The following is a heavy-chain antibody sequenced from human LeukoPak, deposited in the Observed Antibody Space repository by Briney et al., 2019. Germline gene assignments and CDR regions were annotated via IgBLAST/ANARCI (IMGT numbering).Heavy chain of an antibody. CDR3: VTESGWLFDY. J-gene: IGHJ4*02. D-gene: IGHD5-12*01. V-gene: IGHV3-11*04. CDR2: ISPSADNI. Sequence: NPGGSLRLSCVAAGFTFSDRYMSWIRQAPGKGMEWVAYISPSADNIHYADSVKGRFTISRDNARNSLFLQMNGLKAEDTAVYYCVTESGWLFDYWGQGTLVTVSS. CDR1: GFTFSDRY.